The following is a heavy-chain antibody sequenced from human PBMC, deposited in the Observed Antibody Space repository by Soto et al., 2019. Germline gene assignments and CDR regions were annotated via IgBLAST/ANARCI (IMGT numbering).Heavy chain of an antibody. V-gene: IGHV4-4*07. CDR2: IYTSGST. CDR1: GGSISSYY. CDR3: ARHPLGGSGPRSWFDP. Sequence: QVQLQESGPGLVKPSETLSLTCTVSGGSISSYYWSWIRQPAGKGLEWIGRIYTSGSTNYNPSLKSRVTMSVDKSKNQFSLKLSSVTAADTAVYFCARHPLGGSGPRSWFDPWGQGTLVTVSS. D-gene: IGHD3-10*01. J-gene: IGHJ5*02.